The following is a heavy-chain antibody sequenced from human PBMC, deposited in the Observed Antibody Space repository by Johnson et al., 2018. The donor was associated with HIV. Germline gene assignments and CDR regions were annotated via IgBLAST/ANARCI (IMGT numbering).Heavy chain of an antibody. V-gene: IGHV3-30-3*01. CDR3: AKDWSSSPPGAFVI. CDR1: GFTFSSYA. Sequence: QVLLVESGGGLVKPGGSLRLSCAASGFTFSSYAMHWVRQAPGKGLEWVAIMSYDGSNKYYADYVKGRFTISRDNSKNTLYLQMNSLRAEDTALYYCAKDWSSSPPGAFVIWGQGTMVTFSS. D-gene: IGHD6-6*01. CDR2: MSYDGSNK. J-gene: IGHJ3*02.